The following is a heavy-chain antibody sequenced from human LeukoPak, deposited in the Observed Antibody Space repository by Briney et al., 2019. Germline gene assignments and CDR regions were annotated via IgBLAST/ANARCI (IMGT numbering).Heavy chain of an antibody. V-gene: IGHV3-30*04. J-gene: IGHJ5*02. D-gene: IGHD3-10*01. Sequence: GGSLRLSCAASGFTFSSYAMRWVRQAPGKGLEWVAVISYDGSNKYYADSVKGRFTISRDNSKNTLYLQMNSLRAADTAVYYCARDTGQYAPGTPGFTRFDPWGQGTLVTVSS. CDR3: ARDTGQYAPGTPGFTRFDP. CDR1: GFTFSSYA. CDR2: ISYDGSNK.